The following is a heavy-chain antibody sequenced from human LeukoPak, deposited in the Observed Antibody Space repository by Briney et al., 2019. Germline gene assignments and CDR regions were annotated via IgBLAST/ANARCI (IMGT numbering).Heavy chain of an antibody. CDR1: GFTFSDST. D-gene: IGHD3-22*01. V-gene: IGHV3-23*01. Sequence: GGSLKLSCAASGFTFSDSTMHWLRQASGKGLEWVSAISGSGGSTYYADSVKGRLTISRDNSKNTLYLQMNSLRAEDTAVYYCAKDDSSGYYRYYFDYWGQGTLVTVSS. J-gene: IGHJ4*02. CDR2: ISGSGGST. CDR3: AKDDSSGYYRYYFDY.